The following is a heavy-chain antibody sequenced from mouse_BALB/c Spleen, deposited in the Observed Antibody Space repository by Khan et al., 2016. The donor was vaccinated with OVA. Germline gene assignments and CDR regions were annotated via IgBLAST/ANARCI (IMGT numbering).Heavy chain of an antibody. J-gene: IGHJ3*01. CDR1: VFTFSNYA. V-gene: IGHV5-6-5*01. Sequence: EVELVESGGGLVQPGGSLKLSCAASVFTFSNYAMSWVRQTPEKRLEWVASISSGGSTYYPDSVKGRFTISRDNARNILYLQMSSLRSEDTAMYYCARDYWFAYWGQGTLVTVSA. CDR2: ISSGGST. CDR3: ARDYWFAY.